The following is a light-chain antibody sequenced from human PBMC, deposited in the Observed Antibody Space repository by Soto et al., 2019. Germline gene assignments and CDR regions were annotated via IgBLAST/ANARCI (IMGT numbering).Light chain of an antibody. CDR2: GAS. V-gene: IGKV3D-11*02. CDR1: QSVSSN. CDR3: QQRSNWQLT. Sequence: EIVMTQSPATLSVSPGERATLSCRASQSVSSNLAWYQQKPGQAPSLLIYGASNRATGIPARFSGSGSGTDFTLIISSLEPEDFAVYYCQQRSNWQLTFGGGTKVDIK. J-gene: IGKJ4*01.